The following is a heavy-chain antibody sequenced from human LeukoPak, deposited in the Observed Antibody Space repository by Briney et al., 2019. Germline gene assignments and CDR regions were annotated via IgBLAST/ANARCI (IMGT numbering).Heavy chain of an antibody. CDR3: AREGDRGTVVADFFDY. CDR2: IYTSGST. Sequence: SETLSLTCTVSGGSISSYYWSWIRQPAGKGLEWIGRIYTSGSTNYNPSLKSRVTISVDKSKNQFSLKLSSVTAADTAVYYCAREGDRGTVVADFFDYWGQGTLVTVSS. J-gene: IGHJ4*02. CDR1: GGSISSYY. D-gene: IGHD6-19*01. V-gene: IGHV4-4*07.